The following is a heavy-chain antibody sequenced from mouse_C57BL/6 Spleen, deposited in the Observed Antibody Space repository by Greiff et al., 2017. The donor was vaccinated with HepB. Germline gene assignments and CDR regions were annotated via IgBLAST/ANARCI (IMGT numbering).Heavy chain of an antibody. J-gene: IGHJ2*01. Sequence: VQLQQSGPELVKPGASVKMSCKASGYTFTDYNMHWVKQSHGKSLEWIGYINPNNGGTSYNQKFKGKATLTVNKSSSTAYMELRSLTSEDSAVYYCARGELTGLYFDYWGQGTTLTVSS. CDR3: ARGELTGLYFDY. CDR1: GYTFTDYN. D-gene: IGHD4-1*01. CDR2: INPNNGGT. V-gene: IGHV1-22*01.